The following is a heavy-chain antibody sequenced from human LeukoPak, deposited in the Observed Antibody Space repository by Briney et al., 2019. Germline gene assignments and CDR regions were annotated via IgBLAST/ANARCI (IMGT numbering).Heavy chain of an antibody. V-gene: IGHV4-38-2*01. D-gene: IGHD1-26*01. CDR3: ARVRLGSSAFDY. CDR2: IYHSGST. CDR1: GYSISSGYF. J-gene: IGHJ4*02. Sequence: PSETLSLTCAVSGYSISSGYFWGWIRQPPGKGLEWIGSIYHSGSTYYNPSLKSRVTISVDTSKNQFSLKLSSVTAADTAVYYCARVRLGSSAFDYWGQGTLVTVSS.